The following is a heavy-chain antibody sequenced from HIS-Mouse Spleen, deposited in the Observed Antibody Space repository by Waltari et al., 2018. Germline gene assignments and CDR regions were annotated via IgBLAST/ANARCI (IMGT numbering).Heavy chain of an antibody. Sequence: QLQLQESGPGLVKPSETLSLTCTVSGGAISSSSYYWGWIRQPPGQGLEWIGSIYYSGSTSYNPSLQGRITISVDTSKNQFSLKLSAVTAADTALYYCAREIPYSSSWYDWYFDLWGRGTLVTVSS. V-gene: IGHV4-39*07. CDR1: GGAISSSSYY. CDR3: AREIPYSSSWYDWYFDL. CDR2: IYYSGST. D-gene: IGHD6-13*01. J-gene: IGHJ2*01.